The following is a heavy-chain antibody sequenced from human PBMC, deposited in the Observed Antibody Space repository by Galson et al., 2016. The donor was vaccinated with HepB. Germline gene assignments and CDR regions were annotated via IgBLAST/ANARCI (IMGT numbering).Heavy chain of an antibody. Sequence: QSGAEVKKPGESLRISCKGSGYTFTNYWIGWVRQMPGKGLEWMGIVYPGDSDIRYSPSFQGQVTISVDNSISTAYLQWSSLKASDTAMYYCARQETSVAGYYFYYGMDVWGKGTTVTVSS. CDR2: VYPGDSDI. D-gene: IGHD6-19*01. J-gene: IGHJ6*04. CDR3: ARQETSVAGYYFYYGMDV. V-gene: IGHV5-51*01. CDR1: GYTFTNYW.